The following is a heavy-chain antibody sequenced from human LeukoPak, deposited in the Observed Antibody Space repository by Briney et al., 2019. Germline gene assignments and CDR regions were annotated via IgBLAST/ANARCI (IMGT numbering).Heavy chain of an antibody. J-gene: IGHJ6*02. CDR1: GFTFSSYA. CDR3: AKRRKSAVTPQRYYYYYGMDV. Sequence: PGGSLRLSCAASGFTFSSYAMSWVRQAPGKGLEWVSAISGSGGSTYYADSVKGRFTISRDNSKNTLYLQMNSLRAEDTAVYYCAKRRKSAVTPQRYYYYYGMDVWGQGTTVTVSS. V-gene: IGHV3-23*01. CDR2: ISGSGGST. D-gene: IGHD5-24*01.